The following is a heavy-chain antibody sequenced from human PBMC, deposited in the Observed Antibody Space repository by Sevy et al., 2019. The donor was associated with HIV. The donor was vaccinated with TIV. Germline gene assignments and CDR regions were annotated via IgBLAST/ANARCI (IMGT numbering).Heavy chain of an antibody. CDR1: GGSFTGYY. CDR3: ARDYVCSSTNCYGGGAFDI. Sequence: SETLSLTCAVYGGSFTGYYWSWIRQPPGKGLEWIGEINHSGNTNYNPSLKSRVTISVDTSKNQFSLKLSSVTAADTAVYYCARDYVCSSTNCYGGGAFDIWGRGTMVTVSS. J-gene: IGHJ3*02. CDR2: INHSGNT. D-gene: IGHD2-2*01. V-gene: IGHV4-34*01.